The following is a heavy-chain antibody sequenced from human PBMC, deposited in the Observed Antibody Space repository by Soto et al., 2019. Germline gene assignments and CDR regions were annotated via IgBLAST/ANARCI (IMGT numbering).Heavy chain of an antibody. CDR2: IYHSGST. V-gene: IGHV4-4*02. Sequence: PSETLSLTCAVSGGSISSVNWWSWVRQPPGKGLEWIGEIYHSGSTNYNPSLKSRVTISVDTSKNQFSLKLSSVTAADTAVYYCARRGRWLQSKPYFDYWGQGTLVTVSS. CDR1: GGSISSVNW. CDR3: ARRGRWLQSKPYFDY. D-gene: IGHD5-12*01. J-gene: IGHJ4*02.